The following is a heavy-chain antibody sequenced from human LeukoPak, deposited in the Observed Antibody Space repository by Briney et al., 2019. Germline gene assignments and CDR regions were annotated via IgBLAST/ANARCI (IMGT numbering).Heavy chain of an antibody. CDR2: IYTSGST. D-gene: IGHD6-13*01. CDR3: ARAIAAAAPVWAFDI. J-gene: IGHJ3*02. Sequence: SETLSLTCTVSGGSISSYYWSWIRQSAGKGLEWIGRIYTSGSTNYNPSLKSRVTMSVDTSKNQFSLKLSSVTAADTAVYYCARAIAAAAPVWAFDIWGQGTMVTVSS. V-gene: IGHV4-4*07. CDR1: GGSISSYY.